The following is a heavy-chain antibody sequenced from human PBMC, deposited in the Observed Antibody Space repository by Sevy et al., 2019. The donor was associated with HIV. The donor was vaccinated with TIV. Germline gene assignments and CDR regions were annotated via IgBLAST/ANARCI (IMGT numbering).Heavy chain of an antibody. CDR2: LNGSGGRT. V-gene: IGHV3-23*01. CDR3: AKDTDSGSYLNDAFDI. CDR1: GFTFSSFA. D-gene: IGHD1-26*01. Sequence: GGSLRLSSAASGFTFSSFAMSWVRQTPGKGLEWVSGLNGSGGRTYYPDSVKDRFTISRDNSKNTLYLQMNSLRAEDTAVYYCAKDTDSGSYLNDAFDIWGQGTMVTVSS. J-gene: IGHJ3*02.